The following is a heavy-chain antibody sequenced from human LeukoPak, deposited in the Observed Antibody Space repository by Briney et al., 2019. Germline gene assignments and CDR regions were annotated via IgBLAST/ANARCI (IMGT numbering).Heavy chain of an antibody. CDR2: IYYSGST. CDR1: GGSISNYY. J-gene: IGHJ4*02. CDR3: ARALYSGYDY. D-gene: IGHD5-12*01. Sequence: SETLSLTCTVSGGSISNYYWSWIRQPPGKGLEWIGYIYYSGSTNYNPSHKSRVTISVDTSKNQFSLKLSSVTAEDTAVYYCARALYSGYDYWGQGTLVTVSS. V-gene: IGHV4-59*01.